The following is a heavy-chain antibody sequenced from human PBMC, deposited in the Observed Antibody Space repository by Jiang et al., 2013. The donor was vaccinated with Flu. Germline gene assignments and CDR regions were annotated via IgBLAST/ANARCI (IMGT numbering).Heavy chain of an antibody. Sequence: SGAEVKKPGSSVKVSCKASGGTFSSYAISWVRQAPGQGLEWMGGIIPIFGTANYAQKFQGRVTITADESTSTAYMELSSLRSEDTAVYYCAIDEVGIAVTPGSAWNWFDPWGQGTLVTVSS. V-gene: IGHV1-69*01. CDR3: AIDEVGIAVTPGSAWNWFDP. J-gene: IGHJ5*02. CDR1: GGTFSSYA. CDR2: IIPIFGTA. D-gene: IGHD6-19*01.